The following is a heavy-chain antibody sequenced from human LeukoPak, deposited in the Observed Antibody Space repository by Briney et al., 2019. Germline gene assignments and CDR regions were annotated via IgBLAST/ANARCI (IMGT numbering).Heavy chain of an antibody. CDR2: INHSGST. V-gene: IGHV4-34*01. J-gene: IGHJ4*02. Sequence: SETLSLTGAVFGGSFSGYYWSWIRQTPGKGLEWMGEINHSGSTNYNPSLKSRVTISVGTSKNQFSLKLSSVTAADTAMYYCAKSRGYNYGSWDQYFDYWGQGALVTVSS. D-gene: IGHD5-18*01. CDR1: GGSFSGYY. CDR3: AKSRGYNYGSWDQYFDY.